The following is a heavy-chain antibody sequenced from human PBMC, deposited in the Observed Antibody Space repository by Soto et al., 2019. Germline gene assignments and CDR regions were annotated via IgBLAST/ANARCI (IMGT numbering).Heavy chain of an antibody. D-gene: IGHD5-18*01. Sequence: GGSLRLSCAASGFTFSSYSMNWVRQAPGKGLEWVSAISGSGGSTYYADSVKGRFTISRDKSKNTLYLQMNSLRAEDTAVYYCAKYSYGYYFHYWGRGTLVTVSS. J-gene: IGHJ4*02. CDR1: GFTFSSYS. CDR2: ISGSGGST. CDR3: AKYSYGYYFHY. V-gene: IGHV3-23*01.